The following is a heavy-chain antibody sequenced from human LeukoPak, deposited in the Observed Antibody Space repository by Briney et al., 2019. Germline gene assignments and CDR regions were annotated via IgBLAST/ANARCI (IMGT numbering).Heavy chain of an antibody. CDR1: GFTFSLYS. CDR3: ARDSTNMDV. Sequence: GGSLRLSCAASGFTFSLYSMNWVRQAPGKGLEWISSVSSSSRSMYYTDSVKGRFTISRDNAQNSLYLQMSSLRAEDTAVYYCARDSTNMDVWGKGTTVTVSS. CDR2: VSSSSRSM. J-gene: IGHJ6*03. V-gene: IGHV3-21*01. D-gene: IGHD2-2*01.